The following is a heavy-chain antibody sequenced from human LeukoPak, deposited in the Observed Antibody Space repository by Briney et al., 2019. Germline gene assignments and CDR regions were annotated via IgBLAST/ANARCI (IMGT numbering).Heavy chain of an antibody. D-gene: IGHD2-2*01. CDR2: INPNSGGT. CDR1: GYTFTGYY. V-gene: IGHV1-2*02. Sequence: ASVKVSCKASGYTFTGYYLHWVRQAPGQGLEWRGWINPNSGGTNYAQKFQGRVTMTRDTSISTAYMELSRLRSDGTAVYYCARDVGEYCSSTNCYVSNYWGQGTLVTVSS. J-gene: IGHJ4*02. CDR3: ARDVGEYCSSTNCYVSNY.